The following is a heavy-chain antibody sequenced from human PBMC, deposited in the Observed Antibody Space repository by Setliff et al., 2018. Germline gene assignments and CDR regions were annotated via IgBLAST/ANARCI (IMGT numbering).Heavy chain of an antibody. CDR1: GGSISTTDYY. CDR2: VYYSGNT. CDR3: ARYDSSGYSENYYFDY. V-gene: IGHV4-39*07. D-gene: IGHD3-22*01. J-gene: IGHJ4*02. Sequence: PSETLSLTCTVSGGSISTTDYYWGWIRQPPGKGLEWIGCVYYSGNTYYSPSLKSRVTMFVDTSKNQFSLMLYSVTAADTVIYYCARYDSSGYSENYYFDYWGQGTLVTVSS.